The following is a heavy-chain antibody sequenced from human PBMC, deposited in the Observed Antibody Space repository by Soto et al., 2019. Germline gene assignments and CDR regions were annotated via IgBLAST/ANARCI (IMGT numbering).Heavy chain of an antibody. J-gene: IGHJ6*02. Sequence: GGSLRLSCAASGFTFSSYSMNWVRQAPGKGLEWVSSISSSSSYIYYADSVKGRFTISRDNAKNSLYLQMNSLRAEDTAVYYCARVRIAARQPYYYYGMDVWGQGTTVTVSS. CDR3: ARVRIAARQPYYYYGMDV. D-gene: IGHD6-6*01. V-gene: IGHV3-21*01. CDR1: GFTFSSYS. CDR2: ISSSSSYI.